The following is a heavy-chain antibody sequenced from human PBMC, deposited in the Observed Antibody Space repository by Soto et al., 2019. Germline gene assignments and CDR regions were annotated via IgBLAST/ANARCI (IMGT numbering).Heavy chain of an antibody. D-gene: IGHD6-6*01. J-gene: IGHJ6*02. CDR2: IIPIFGTA. CDR1: GGTFSSYA. Sequence: QVQLVQSGAEVKKPGSSVKVSCKASGGTFSSYAISWVRQAPGQGLEWMGGIIPIFGTANYAQKFQGRVTIAADESTSTAEMEMSSLRSEDAAVYYCARDRIAARHMDVWGQGTTVTVSS. CDR3: ARDRIAARHMDV. V-gene: IGHV1-69*01.